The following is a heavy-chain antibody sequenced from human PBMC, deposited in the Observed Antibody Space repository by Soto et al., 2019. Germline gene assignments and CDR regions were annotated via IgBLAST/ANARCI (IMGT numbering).Heavy chain of an antibody. Sequence: QVQMVESGGGVVQPGRSLRLSCAASGFTLSIYAIHWVRQAPGKGLEWVAVISYDGSNKYYADSVKGRFTFSRDNSENTLYLQMNSLRVEDTAVYYCARPPRPYGDYPYYFDYWGQGTLVTVSS. CDR3: ARPPRPYGDYPYYFDY. CDR2: ISYDGSNK. CDR1: GFTLSIYA. D-gene: IGHD4-17*01. V-gene: IGHV3-30-3*01. J-gene: IGHJ4*02.